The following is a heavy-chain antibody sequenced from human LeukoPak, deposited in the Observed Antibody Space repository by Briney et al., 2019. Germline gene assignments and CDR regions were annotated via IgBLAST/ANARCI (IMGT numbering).Heavy chain of an antibody. Sequence: GGSLRLFCAACGFTYSDYVMSWVRQAAGQGLEWVSTASYYVGKQYHADSVRGRFTVSRDNSRNTVSLQMSSLRVEDTDIYYCAKAGIGADGAGFLCEYWGQGTLDTVFS. CDR3: AKAGIGADGAGFLCEY. CDR1: GFTYSDYV. V-gene: IGHV3-23*01. J-gene: IGHJ4*02. CDR2: ASYYVGKQ. D-gene: IGHD1-1*01.